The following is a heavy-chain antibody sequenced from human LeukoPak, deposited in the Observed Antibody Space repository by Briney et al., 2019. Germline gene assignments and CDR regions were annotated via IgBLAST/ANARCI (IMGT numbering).Heavy chain of an antibody. D-gene: IGHD2-2*01. CDR1: GGSISSSSYC. CDR2: IYYSGST. V-gene: IGHV4-39*01. CDR3: ARHPYQLLWLSWFDP. J-gene: IGHJ5*02. Sequence: PSETLSLTCTVSGGSISSSSYCWGWIRQPPGKGLEWIGSIYYSGSTYYSPSLKSRVTVSVDTSKKQFSLKLRSVTAADTAVYYCARHPYQLLWLSWFDPWGQGTLVTVSS.